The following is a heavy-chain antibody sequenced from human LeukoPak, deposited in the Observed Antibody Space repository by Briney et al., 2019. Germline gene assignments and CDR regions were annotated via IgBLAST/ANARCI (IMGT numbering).Heavy chain of an antibody. J-gene: IGHJ4*02. V-gene: IGHV4-34*01. CDR3: ARGLDIVVVPAAALYFDY. CDR1: GGSFSGYY. Sequence: SETLSLTCAVYGGSFSGYYWSWIRQPPGKGLEWIGEINHSGSTNYNPSLKSRVTISVDTSKNQFSLKLSSVTAADTAVYYCARGLDIVVVPAAALYFDYWGQGALVTVSS. CDR2: INHSGST. D-gene: IGHD2-2*03.